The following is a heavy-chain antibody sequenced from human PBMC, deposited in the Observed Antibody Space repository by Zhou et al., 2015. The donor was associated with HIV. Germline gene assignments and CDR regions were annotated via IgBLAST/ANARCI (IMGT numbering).Heavy chain of an antibody. V-gene: IGHV1-18*01. CDR3: ARDIAVAGTRGRSTDY. D-gene: IGHD6-19*01. Sequence: QVQLVQSGAEVREPGASVKVSCKASGYTFTSYGISWVRQAPGQGLEWMGWISAYNGNTNYAQKLQGRVTMTTDTSTSTAYMELRSLRSDDTAVYYCARDIAVAGTRGRSTDYWGQGTLVTVSS. CDR2: ISAYNGNT. CDR1: GYTFTSYG. J-gene: IGHJ4*02.